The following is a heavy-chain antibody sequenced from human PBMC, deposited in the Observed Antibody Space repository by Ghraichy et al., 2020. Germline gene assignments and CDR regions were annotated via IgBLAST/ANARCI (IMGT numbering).Heavy chain of an antibody. CDR1: GFTFSSYA. CDR2: ISGSGGST. J-gene: IGHJ6*02. Sequence: GGSLRLSCAASGFTFSSYAMSWVRQAPGKGLEWVSAISGSGGSTYYADSVKGRFTISRDNSKNTLYLQMNSLRAEDTAVYYCAKPRISSSRGGHYYYYHGMGVWGPGTTVTVSS. D-gene: IGHD6-13*01. V-gene: IGHV3-23*01. CDR3: AKPRISSSRGGHYYYYHGMGV.